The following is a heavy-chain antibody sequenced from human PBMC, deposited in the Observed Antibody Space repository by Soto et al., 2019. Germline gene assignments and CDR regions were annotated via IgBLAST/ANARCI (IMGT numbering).Heavy chain of an antibody. CDR3: ARDLESEEDY. J-gene: IGHJ4*01. V-gene: IGHV1-2*02. CDR2: INPNSGGT. Sequence: ASVNVSCKASGYTFTGYYMHWVRPAPGQGLELMGWINPNSGGTNYAQKFQGRVTMTRDTSISTAYMELSRLRSDDTAVYYCARDLESEEDYWGHGTLDTVSS. CDR1: GYTFTGYY.